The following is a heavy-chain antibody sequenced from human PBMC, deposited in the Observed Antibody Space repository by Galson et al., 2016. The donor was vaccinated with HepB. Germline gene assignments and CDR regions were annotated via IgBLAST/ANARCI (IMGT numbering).Heavy chain of an antibody. Sequence: SVKVSCKASGYTFTKHDMNWVRQATGQGLEWMGWMNPNSGNRGYAQKFQGRVTMTRDTSIKTAFMELSSLRPEDTAVYFCVRGGVSGNFAWREAEHWGQGSLVTVSS. CDR1: GYTFTKHD. D-gene: IGHD1-26*01. J-gene: IGHJ4*02. CDR3: VRGGVSGNFAWREAEH. V-gene: IGHV1-8*01. CDR2: MNPNSGNR.